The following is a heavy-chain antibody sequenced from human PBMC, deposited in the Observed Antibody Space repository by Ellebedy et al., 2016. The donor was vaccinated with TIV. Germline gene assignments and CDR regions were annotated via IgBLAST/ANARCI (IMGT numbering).Heavy chain of an antibody. V-gene: IGHV4-39*07. D-gene: IGHD3-10*01. CDR2: MYFGGST. Sequence: MPGGSLRLSCTVSGGSISSTSYYWGWIRQPPGKGLEWIGNMYFGGSTNYKSSLKSRVTISIDTSKNHFSLNLSSVTAADTAIYFCAKRSMVRGLTQWGQGTLVTVSS. CDR1: GGSISSTSYY. J-gene: IGHJ4*02. CDR3: AKRSMVRGLTQ.